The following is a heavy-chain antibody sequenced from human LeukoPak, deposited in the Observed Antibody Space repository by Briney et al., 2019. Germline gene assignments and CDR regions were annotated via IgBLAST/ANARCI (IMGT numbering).Heavy chain of an antibody. D-gene: IGHD4-17*01. CDR3: AKDYGALPPAYYFDY. V-gene: IGHV3-30*01. Sequence: GGSLRLSCAASGFTFSSYAMHWVRQAPGKGLEWVAVISYDGSNKYYADSVKGRFTISRDNSKNTLYLQMNSLRAEDTAVYYCAKDYGALPPAYYFDYWGQGTLVTVSS. CDR1: GFTFSSYA. CDR2: ISYDGSNK. J-gene: IGHJ4*02.